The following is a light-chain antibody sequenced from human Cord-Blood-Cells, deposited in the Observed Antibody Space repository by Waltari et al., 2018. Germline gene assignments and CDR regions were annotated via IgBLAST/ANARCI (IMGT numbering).Light chain of an antibody. CDR3: NSRDSSGDQVV. V-gene: IGLV3-19*01. CDR1: SLRSYY. CDR2: GKN. Sequence: SSELTQDPAVSVALGQTVRITCQGDSLRSYYASWYQQKPGQAPVLVIYGKNNRPSGIPDRFSGSSSGNTASLTIAGAQADDEADYYCNSRDSSGDQVVFGGGTKLSVL. J-gene: IGLJ2*01.